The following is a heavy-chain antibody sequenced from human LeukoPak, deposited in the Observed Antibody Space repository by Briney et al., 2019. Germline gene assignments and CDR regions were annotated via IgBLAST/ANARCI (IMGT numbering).Heavy chain of an antibody. J-gene: IGHJ4*02. CDR3: ARQDPYYYGSNGY. CDR2: IYPGDSDT. Sequence: GESLKISCKTSGYSFSNYWIGWVRQVPGKGLDYMGIIYPGDSDTRYSPSFQGQITISADKSISTAYLQWSSLKASDTAMYYCARQDPYYYGSNGYWGQGTLVTVSS. CDR1: GYSFSNYW. V-gene: IGHV5-51*01. D-gene: IGHD3-10*01.